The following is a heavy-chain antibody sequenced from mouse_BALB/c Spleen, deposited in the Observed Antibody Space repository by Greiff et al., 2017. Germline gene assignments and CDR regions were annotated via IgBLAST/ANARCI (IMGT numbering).Heavy chain of an antibody. CDR3: VSSYAMDY. V-gene: IGHV14-3*02. D-gene: IGHD1-1*01. Sequence: DVHLVESGAELVKPGASVKLSCTASGFNIKDTYMHWVKQRPEQGLEWIGRIDPANGNTKYDPKFQGKATITADTSSNTAYLQLSSLTSEDTAVYYCVSSYAMDYWGQGTSVTVSS. CDR1: GFNIKDTY. J-gene: IGHJ4*01. CDR2: IDPANGNT.